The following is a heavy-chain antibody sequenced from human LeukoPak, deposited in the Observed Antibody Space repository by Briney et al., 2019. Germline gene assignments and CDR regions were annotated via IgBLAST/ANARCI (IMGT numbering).Heavy chain of an antibody. CDR2: IYYGGST. Sequence: PSETLSLTCTVSGGSISSSSYYWAWIRQPPGKGLEWIGSIYYGGSTYYNPSLKSRLTIYVDTPKNQFSLKLSSVTAAATAVYYCARRGSSIIVTGGAFDIWGQGTMVTVSS. CDR1: GGSISSSSYY. CDR3: ARRGSSIIVTGGAFDI. D-gene: IGHD1-20*01. V-gene: IGHV4-39*01. J-gene: IGHJ3*02.